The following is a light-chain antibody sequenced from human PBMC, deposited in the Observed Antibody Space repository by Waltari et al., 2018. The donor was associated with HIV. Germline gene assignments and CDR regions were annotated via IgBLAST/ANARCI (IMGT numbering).Light chain of an antibody. CDR3: AAWDDSLNTYV. J-gene: IGLJ1*01. Sequence: QSVLTQPPSSSGTPGQRVTISCSGSSSNVGRTTVNWYQQLPGPAPKLLILNTDERPSGVPDRFSGSKSGTSASLAISGLQSEDEADYYCAAWDDSLNTYVFGSGTTVTVL. CDR2: NTD. CDR1: SSNVGRTT. V-gene: IGLV1-44*01.